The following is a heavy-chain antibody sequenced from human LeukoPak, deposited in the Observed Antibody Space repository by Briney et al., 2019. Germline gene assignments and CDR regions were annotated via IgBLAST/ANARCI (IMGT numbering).Heavy chain of an antibody. V-gene: IGHV3-30-3*01. J-gene: IGHJ4*02. CDR3: ARDTHSGYDYFDY. Sequence: GGSLRLSCAASGFTFSSYAMHWVRQAPGKGLEWVAVISHDGSNKYYADSVKGRFTISRDNSKNTLYLQMNSLRAEDTAVYYCARDTHSGYDYFDYWGQGTLVTVSS. CDR2: ISHDGSNK. D-gene: IGHD5-12*01. CDR1: GFTFSSYA.